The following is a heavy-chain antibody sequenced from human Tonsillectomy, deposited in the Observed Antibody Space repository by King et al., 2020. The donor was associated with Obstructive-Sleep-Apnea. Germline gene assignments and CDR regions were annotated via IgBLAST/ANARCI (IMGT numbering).Heavy chain of an antibody. Sequence: VQLVESGGGVVQPGRSLRLSCAASGFTFSSYGMHWVRQAPGKGLEWVAVIWYDGSNKYYADSVKGRFTISRDNSKNTLYLQMNSLRAEETAVYYCAKGQSSGWVGQAFDIWGQGTMVTVSS. J-gene: IGHJ3*02. CDR3: AKGQSSGWVGQAFDI. V-gene: IGHV3-33*06. D-gene: IGHD6-19*01. CDR2: IWYDGSNK. CDR1: GFTFSSYG.